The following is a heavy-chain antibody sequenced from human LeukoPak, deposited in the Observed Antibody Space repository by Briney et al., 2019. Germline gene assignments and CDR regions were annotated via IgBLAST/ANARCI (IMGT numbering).Heavy chain of an antibody. Sequence: PGGSLRLSCAASGFTFSSYAMHWVRQAPGKGLEYVSAISSNGGSTYYANSVKGRFTISRDNSKNTLYLQMGSLRAEDMAVYYCARAGSRYYGSGSYYSPTFDYWGQGTLVTVSS. CDR1: GFTFSSYA. V-gene: IGHV3-64*01. CDR3: ARAGSRYYGSGSYYSPTFDY. CDR2: ISSNGGST. D-gene: IGHD3-10*01. J-gene: IGHJ4*02.